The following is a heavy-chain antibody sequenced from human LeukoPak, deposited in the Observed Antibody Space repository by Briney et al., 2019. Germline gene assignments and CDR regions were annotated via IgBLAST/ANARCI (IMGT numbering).Heavy chain of an antibody. J-gene: IGHJ4*02. D-gene: IGHD2/OR15-2a*01. CDR2: INDSGST. V-gene: IGHV4-34*01. CDR3: ARGRVIFDS. CDR1: GGSFSDY. Sequence: SETLSLTCAVYGGSFSDYWSWIRQPPGKGLEWIGEINDSGSTNYSPSLKSRVTVSVDTSKNQFSLKVTSVTAADTAMYYCARGRVIFDSWGQGILVTVSS.